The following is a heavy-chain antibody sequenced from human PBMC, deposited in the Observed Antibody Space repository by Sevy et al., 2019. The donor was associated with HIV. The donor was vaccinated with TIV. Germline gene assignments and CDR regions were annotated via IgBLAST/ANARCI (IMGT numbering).Heavy chain of an antibody. CDR3: AKADSSGYYYLDY. V-gene: IGHV3-30*18. CDR1: GFTFSSYG. Sequence: GGSLRLSCAASGFTFSSYGMHWVRQAPGKGLEWVAVISYDGSNKYYADSVKCRFTISRDNSKNTLYLQMNSLRAEDTAVYYCAKADSSGYYYLDYWGQGTLVTVSS. J-gene: IGHJ4*02. CDR2: ISYDGSNK. D-gene: IGHD3-22*01.